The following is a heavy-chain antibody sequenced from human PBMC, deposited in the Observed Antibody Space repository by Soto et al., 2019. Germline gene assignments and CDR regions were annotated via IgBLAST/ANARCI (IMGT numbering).Heavy chain of an antibody. J-gene: IGHJ6*04. CDR2: IYSGGST. Sequence: GGSLRLSCAASGFTVSSDYMSWVRQAPGKGLEWVSVIYSGGSTYYADSVKGRFTISRDNSKNTLYLQMNSLRAEDTAVYYCARASLYYYYGMDVWGKGTTVTVS. V-gene: IGHV3-53*01. CDR1: GFTVSSDY. CDR3: ARASLYYYYGMDV.